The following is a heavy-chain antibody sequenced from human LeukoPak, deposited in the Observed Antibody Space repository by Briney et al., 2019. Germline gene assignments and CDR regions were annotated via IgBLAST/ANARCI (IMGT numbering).Heavy chain of an antibody. CDR1: GGSISSYY. CDR2: IYYSGST. J-gene: IGHJ3*02. CDR3: ARVTVVTPGAFDI. Sequence: SETLSLTCTVSGGSISSYYWSWIRQPPGKGLEWIGYIYYSGSTNYNPSLKSRVTISVDTSKNQFSLKLSSVTAADTAVYYCARVTVVTPGAFDIWGQGTMVTVSS. D-gene: IGHD4-23*01. V-gene: IGHV4-59*01.